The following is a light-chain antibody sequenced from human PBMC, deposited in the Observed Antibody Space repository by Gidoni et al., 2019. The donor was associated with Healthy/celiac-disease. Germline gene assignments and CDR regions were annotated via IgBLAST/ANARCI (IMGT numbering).Light chain of an antibody. J-gene: IGKJ4*01. CDR1: QSLSSY. CDR2: AAP. Sequence: DIQLTQSPSSLSASVGDRVTIPCRASQSLSSYLNWYQQKPGKAPKRLIYAAPSLQSGVPSRFSGSGSRTDFTLTISSLQPEDFATYYCQQSYSTPLTFGGGTKVEIK. V-gene: IGKV1-39*01. CDR3: QQSYSTPLT.